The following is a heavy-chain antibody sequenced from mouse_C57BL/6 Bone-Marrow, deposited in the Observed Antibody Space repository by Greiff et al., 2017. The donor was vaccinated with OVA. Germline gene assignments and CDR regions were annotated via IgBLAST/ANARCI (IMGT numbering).Heavy chain of an antibody. D-gene: IGHD1-1*01. J-gene: IGHJ2*01. CDR2: IDPSDSYT. CDR1: GYTFTSYW. CDR3: ARMDYGSSFDY. Sequence: QVQLQQPGAELVRPGTSVKLSCKASGYTFTSYWMHWVKQRPGQGLEWIGVIDPSDSYTNYNQKFKGKATLTVDTSSSTAYVQLSSLTSEDSAVYYCARMDYGSSFDYWGQGTTLTVSS. V-gene: IGHV1-59*01.